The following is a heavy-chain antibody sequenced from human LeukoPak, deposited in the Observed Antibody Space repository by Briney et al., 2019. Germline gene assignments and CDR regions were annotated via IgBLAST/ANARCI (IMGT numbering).Heavy chain of an antibody. J-gene: IGHJ4*02. CDR1: GYIFTRYY. Sequence: ASVKVSCMASGYIFTRYYMHWVRQAPGQGLEGMGWSNVNSGGTNDAQTFQGRVTMARDTSICTVYMELGRLRSDDTAVYFCARIFCNSSCCYALDDWGQGTMVTVSS. CDR3: ARIFCNSSCCYALDD. V-gene: IGHV1-2*02. D-gene: IGHD2/OR15-2a*01. CDR2: SNVNSGGT.